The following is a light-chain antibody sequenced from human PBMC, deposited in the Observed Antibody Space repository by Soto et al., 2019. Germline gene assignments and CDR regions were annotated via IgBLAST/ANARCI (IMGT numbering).Light chain of an antibody. J-gene: IGLJ2*01. CDR1: SSDVGGYNY. CDR2: EVT. V-gene: IGLV2-14*01. CDR3: ISYASSSTLV. Sequence: QSALTQPASVSGSPGQSITISCTGTSSDVGGYNYVSWYQQHPGKAPKLMIYEVTNRPSGVFNRFSGSKSGNTASLTISGLQAEDEADYYCISYASSSTLVFGGGTKVTVL.